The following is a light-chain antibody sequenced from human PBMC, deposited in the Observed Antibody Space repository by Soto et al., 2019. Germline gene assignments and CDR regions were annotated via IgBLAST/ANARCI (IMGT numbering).Light chain of an antibody. CDR1: SCDVGGYNY. CDR3: SSYTSSSTS. Sequence: QSVLTQPASVSGSPGQSITISCTGTSCDVGGYNYVSWYQQHPGKAPKLMIYDVSNRPSGVSNRFSGSKSGNTASLTISGLQAEDEADYYCSSYTSSSTSFGTGTKVTVL. V-gene: IGLV2-14*01. J-gene: IGLJ1*01. CDR2: DVS.